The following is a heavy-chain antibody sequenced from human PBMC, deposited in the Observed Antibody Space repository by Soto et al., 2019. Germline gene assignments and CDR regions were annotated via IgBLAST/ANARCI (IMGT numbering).Heavy chain of an antibody. Sequence: GGSLRLSCAASGFTFSDYAMHWVRQAPGKGLEWVSGVSASGLNTDYADPVKGRFYISRDNSKNTVSLHMNSLRAEDTALYYCAKEPVVQANGWYEDYWGQGTLVTVSS. CDR1: GFTFSDYA. J-gene: IGHJ4*02. D-gene: IGHD6-19*01. CDR3: AKEPVVQANGWYEDY. V-gene: IGHV3-23*01. CDR2: VSASGLNT.